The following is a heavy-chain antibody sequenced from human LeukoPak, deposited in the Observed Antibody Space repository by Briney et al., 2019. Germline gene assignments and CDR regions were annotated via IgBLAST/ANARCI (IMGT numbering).Heavy chain of an antibody. CDR1: GGSFSGYY. Sequence: SETLSLTCAVYGGSFSGYYWSWIRQPPGKGLEWIGEINHSGSTNYNPSLKSRVTISVDTSKNQFSLKLSSVTAEDTAVYYCAREIRFNYDFWSGYFDYWGQGTLVTVSS. D-gene: IGHD3-3*01. J-gene: IGHJ4*02. V-gene: IGHV4-34*01. CDR2: INHSGST. CDR3: AREIRFNYDFWSGYFDY.